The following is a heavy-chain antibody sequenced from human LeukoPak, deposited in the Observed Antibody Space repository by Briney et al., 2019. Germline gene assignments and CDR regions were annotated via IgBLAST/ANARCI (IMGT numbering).Heavy chain of an antibody. D-gene: IGHD2-15*01. CDR3: AKDKSGGLLGYFDL. V-gene: IGHV3-23*01. J-gene: IGHJ2*01. Sequence: GGSLRLSCAASGFTFSSYAMSWVRQAPGKGLEWVSVVSGSGGSTYYADSVKGRFTNSRDNSKNTLYLQMNSLRAEDTAVYYCAKDKSGGLLGYFDLWGRGTLVTVSS. CDR1: GFTFSSYA. CDR2: VSGSGGST.